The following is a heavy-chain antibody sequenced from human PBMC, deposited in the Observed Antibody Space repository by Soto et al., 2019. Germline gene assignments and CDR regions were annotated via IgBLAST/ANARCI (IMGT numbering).Heavy chain of an antibody. CDR3: TTSPYYYAFWSGYYNF. Sequence: GGSLRLSCAASGLTFSNAWMTWVRQAPGKGLEWVGRIKSKIDGGKTDYAVLVKGRFTISRDDSTNTLYLQMNSLKIEDTAVYYCTTSPYYYAFWSGYYNFWGQGALVTVSS. CDR1: GLTFSNAW. V-gene: IGHV3-15*01. D-gene: IGHD3-3*01. CDR2: IKSKIDGGKT. J-gene: IGHJ4*02.